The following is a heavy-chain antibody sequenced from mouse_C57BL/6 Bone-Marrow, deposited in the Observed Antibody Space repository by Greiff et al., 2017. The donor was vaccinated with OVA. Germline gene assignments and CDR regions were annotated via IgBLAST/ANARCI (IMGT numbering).Heavy chain of an antibody. CDR3: ARRFTTVVALDY. V-gene: IGHV5-6*02. CDR1: GFTFSSYG. J-gene: IGHJ2*01. Sequence: EVKLVESGGDLVKPGGSLKLSCAASGFTFSSYGMSWVRQTPDKRLEWVATISSGGSYTYYPDSVKGRVTITRDKAKNTLYLQMSSLKSEDTAMYYCARRFTTVVALDYWGQGTTLTVSS. D-gene: IGHD1-1*01. CDR2: ISSGGSYT.